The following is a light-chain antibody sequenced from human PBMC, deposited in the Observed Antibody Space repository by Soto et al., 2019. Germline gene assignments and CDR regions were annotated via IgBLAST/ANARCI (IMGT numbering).Light chain of an antibody. CDR3: HQYNTYPWT. Sequence: DIQVTQSPSTLSASVGDRVTFTCRASQSISSWLAWYQQKPGKAPKLLLYDASTLQSGVPSRFSGSGSGTDFTLTTTRLHPDDFATYYCHQYNTYPWTFGPETKV. V-gene: IGKV1-5*01. J-gene: IGKJ1*01. CDR2: DAS. CDR1: QSISSW.